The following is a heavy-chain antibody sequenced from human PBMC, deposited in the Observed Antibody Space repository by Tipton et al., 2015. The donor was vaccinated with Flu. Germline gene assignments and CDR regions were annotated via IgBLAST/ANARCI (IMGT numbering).Heavy chain of an antibody. D-gene: IGHD3-10*01. V-gene: IGHV3-9*01. Sequence: CAASGFTFDDYAMHWVRQAPGKGLEWVSGISWNSGSIGYADSVKGRFTISRDNAKNSLYLQMNSLRAEDTALYYCAKGDEKRGVGYYYGMDVWGQGPTVPVPS. CDR1: GFTFDDYA. CDR3: AKGDEKRGVGYYYGMDV. J-gene: IGHJ6*02. CDR2: ISWNSGSI.